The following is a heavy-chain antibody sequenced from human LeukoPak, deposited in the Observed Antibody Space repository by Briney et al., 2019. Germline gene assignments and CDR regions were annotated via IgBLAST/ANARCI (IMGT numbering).Heavy chain of an antibody. CDR1: GFAFSSYG. V-gene: IGHV3-64D*09. Sequence: GGSLRLSCAASGFAFSSYGMNWVRQAPGKGLEYVSAISNNGGSTYYADSVKGRFTISRDNSKDTLYLQMSSLRAEDTAVYYCVKEISSSWFYDAFDIWGQGTMVTVSS. CDR2: ISNNGGST. D-gene: IGHD6-13*01. J-gene: IGHJ3*02. CDR3: VKEISSSWFYDAFDI.